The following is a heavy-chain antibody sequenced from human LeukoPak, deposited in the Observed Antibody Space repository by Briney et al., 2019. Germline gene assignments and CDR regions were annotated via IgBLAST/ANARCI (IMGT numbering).Heavy chain of an antibody. CDR2: ISGYNGNT. Sequence: ASVKVSCRTSGYTFTTYGINWVRQAPGQGLEWVGWISGYNGNTKYAQRLQDRVSLTTDTSATTAYMELRSLRSDDTAIYYCARDRGPMFRGVLFSPHNWFDPWGQGTLVTVSS. CDR3: ARDRGPMFRGVLFSPHNWFDP. V-gene: IGHV1-18*01. CDR1: GYTFTTYG. D-gene: IGHD3-10*01. J-gene: IGHJ5*02.